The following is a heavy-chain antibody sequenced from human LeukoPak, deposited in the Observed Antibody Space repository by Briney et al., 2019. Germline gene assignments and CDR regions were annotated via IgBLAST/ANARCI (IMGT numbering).Heavy chain of an antibody. CDR1: GGSISSGGYY. J-gene: IGHJ4*02. CDR3: ARGRCSSTSCPFDY. Sequence: SQTLSLTCTVSGGSISSGGYYWSWIRQHPGKGLEWIVYIYYSGSTYYNPSLKSRVTISVDTSKNQFSLKLSSVTAADTAVYYCARGRCSSTSCPFDYWGQGTLVTVSS. D-gene: IGHD2-2*01. CDR2: IYYSGST. V-gene: IGHV4-31*03.